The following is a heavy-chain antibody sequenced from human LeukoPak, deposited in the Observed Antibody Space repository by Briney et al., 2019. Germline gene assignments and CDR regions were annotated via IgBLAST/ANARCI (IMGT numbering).Heavy chain of an antibody. D-gene: IGHD2-2*01. CDR1: GYSFTSYW. Sequence: GESLRISCQGSGYSFTSYWISWVRQMPGKGVEWMVRIDTRDSYTNYSPSFQGQVTISADKSISTAYLQWCSLKASDTAVYYCARHSPGDSCFYSDWGQGTLVTVSS. CDR3: ARHSPGDSCFYSD. CDR2: IDTRDSYT. J-gene: IGHJ4*02. V-gene: IGHV5-10-1*01.